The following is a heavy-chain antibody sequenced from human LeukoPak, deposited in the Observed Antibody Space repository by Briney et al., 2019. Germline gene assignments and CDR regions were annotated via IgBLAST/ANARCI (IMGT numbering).Heavy chain of an antibody. CDR2: IYHSGST. D-gene: IGHD1-1*01. CDR3: ARGRYGPYFDY. CDR1: GYPISSGYY. J-gene: IGHJ4*02. Sequence: SETLSLTCTVSGYPISSGYYWGWIRQPPGKGLEWIGSIYHSGSTYYNPSLKSRVTISVDRSKNQFSLKLSSVTAADTAVYYCARGRYGPYFDYWGQGTLVTVSS. V-gene: IGHV4-38-2*02.